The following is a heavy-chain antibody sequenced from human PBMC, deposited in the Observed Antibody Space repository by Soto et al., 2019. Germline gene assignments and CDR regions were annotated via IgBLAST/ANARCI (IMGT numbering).Heavy chain of an antibody. Sequence: GGCMRLSSVASRLTVGSWAMSGVCQSPGEGLEWVSTITDTGGYAKYADSVRGRFAISRDNSKNTLYLQMSTLRAEDSAIYFCVRGSEGPTPGSRIFDFWGRGPLVTVSS. CDR2: ITDTGGYA. CDR1: RLTVGSWA. D-gene: IGHD3-10*01. J-gene: IGHJ4*02. CDR3: VRGSEGPTPGSRIFDF. V-gene: IGHV3-23*01.